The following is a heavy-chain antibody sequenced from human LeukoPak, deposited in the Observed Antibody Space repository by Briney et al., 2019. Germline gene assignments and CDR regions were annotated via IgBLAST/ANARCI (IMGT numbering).Heavy chain of an antibody. Sequence: ASVKVSCKASGYTFTNYGISWVRQAPGQGLEWMGWISGYNGDTKYAQKVQGRVTMTRNTSISTAYMELSSLRSEDTAVYYCARGTKIYGSGSYVYWGQGTLVTVSS. CDR1: GYTFTNYG. CDR2: ISGYNGDT. J-gene: IGHJ4*02. D-gene: IGHD3-10*01. V-gene: IGHV1-18*01. CDR3: ARGTKIYGSGSYVY.